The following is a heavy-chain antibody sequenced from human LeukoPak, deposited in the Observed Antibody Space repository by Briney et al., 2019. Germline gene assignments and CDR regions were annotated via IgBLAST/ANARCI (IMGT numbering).Heavy chain of an antibody. CDR2: ILSDGSKE. CDR3: ARGNGNVGGRLDP. CDR1: GFTFSSYG. J-gene: IGHJ3*01. D-gene: IGHD2-8*01. V-gene: IGHV3-33*01. Sequence: GGSLRLSCAASGFTFSSYGMHWVRQAPGKGLEWVAVILSDGSKEFYTDSVKGRFTISRDNSKNTLYLQMNSLRAEDTAVYYCARGNGNVGGRLDPWGQGTMVTVSS.